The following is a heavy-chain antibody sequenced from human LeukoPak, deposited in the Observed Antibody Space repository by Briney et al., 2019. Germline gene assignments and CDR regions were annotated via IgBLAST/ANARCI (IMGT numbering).Heavy chain of an antibody. CDR3: ARGRGGTVVRGYLDY. D-gene: IGHD3-10*01. J-gene: IGHJ4*02. Sequence: GASVKLSCKASGYTFTNYDIRWVRQATGQGPEWMGWMNSNSGNTGYAQEFQGRVTMTRDTSINTAYMELHSLTPEDTAVYYCARGRGGTVVRGYLDYWGQGTLVTVSS. V-gene: IGHV1-8*01. CDR1: GYTFTNYD. CDR2: MNSNSGNT.